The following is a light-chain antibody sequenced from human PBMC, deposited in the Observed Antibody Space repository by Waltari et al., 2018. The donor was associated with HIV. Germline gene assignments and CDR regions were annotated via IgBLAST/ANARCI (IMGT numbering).Light chain of an antibody. V-gene: IGLV1-47*01. CDR1: SSNIGSKY. J-gene: IGLJ2*01. CDR2: RNN. Sequence: QSVLTQPPSASGTPGQRVTISCSGSSSNIGSKYVYWYQKLPGTAPKLLIYRNNQRPSGVPDRFSGSKSGTSASLAISGLRSEDDADYYCAAWDDTLSVLFGGGTKLTVL. CDR3: AAWDDTLSVL.